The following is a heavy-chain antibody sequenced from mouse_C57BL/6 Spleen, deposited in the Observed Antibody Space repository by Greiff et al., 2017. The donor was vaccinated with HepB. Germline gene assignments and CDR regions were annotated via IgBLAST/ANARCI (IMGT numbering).Heavy chain of an antibody. D-gene: IGHD2-4*01. V-gene: IGHV1-5*01. Sequence: VQLQQSGTVLARPGASVKMSCKTSGYTFTSYWMHWVKQRPGQGLEWIGAIYPGNSDTSYNQKFKGKAKLTAVTSASTAYMELSSLTNEDSAVYYCTRGDDYDIWGFAYWGQGTLVTVSA. CDR1: GYTFTSYW. CDR3: TRGDDYDIWGFAY. CDR2: IYPGNSDT. J-gene: IGHJ3*01.